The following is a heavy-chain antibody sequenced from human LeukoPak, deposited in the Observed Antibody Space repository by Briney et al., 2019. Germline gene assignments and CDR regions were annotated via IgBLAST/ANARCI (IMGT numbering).Heavy chain of an antibody. V-gene: IGHV3-30*02. CDR3: AKEERWLQVPFDY. CDR2: IRYDGSNK. D-gene: IGHD5-24*01. Sequence: PGGSLRLSCAASGFTFSSYGMHWVRQAPGKGLEWVAFIRYDGSNKYYADSVKGRFTISRDNSKNTLYLQMNSLRAEDTAVYYCAKEERWLQVPFDYWGQGTLVTVSS. J-gene: IGHJ4*02. CDR1: GFTFSSYG.